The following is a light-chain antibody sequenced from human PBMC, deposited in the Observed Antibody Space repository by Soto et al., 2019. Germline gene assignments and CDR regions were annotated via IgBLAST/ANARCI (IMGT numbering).Light chain of an antibody. CDR2: DDS. Sequence: SYELTQPPSVSVAPGQTARITCGGNNIGSKSVHWYQQKPGQAPVMVIHDDSDRPSGIPERFSGSNSGNTATLTIIRVEAGDEADFYCQVWDSSSDHPVFGGGTKLTVL. V-gene: IGLV3-21*02. CDR3: QVWDSSSDHPV. CDR1: NIGSKS. J-gene: IGLJ3*02.